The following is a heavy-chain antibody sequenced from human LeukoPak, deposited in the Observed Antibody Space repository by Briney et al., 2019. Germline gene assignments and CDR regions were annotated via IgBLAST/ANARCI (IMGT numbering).Heavy chain of an antibody. J-gene: IGHJ4*02. CDR2: VLQSGVDT. D-gene: IGHD5-24*01. CDR3: AKDAVSGDGYWEFDH. Sequence: GGSLRLSCAASGFTFNNFAMTWVRQAPGKGLEWVAGVLQSGVDTDHADSVKGRFTISRDNSKNTLYLQMSSLRVEDTATYYCAKDAVSGDGYWEFDHWGQGTLVTVSS. CDR1: GFTFNNFA. V-gene: IGHV3-23*01.